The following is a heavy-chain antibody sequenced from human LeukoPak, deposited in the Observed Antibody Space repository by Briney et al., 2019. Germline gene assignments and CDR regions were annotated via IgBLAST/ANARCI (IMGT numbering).Heavy chain of an antibody. D-gene: IGHD2-2*01. CDR1: GYTFTGYY. CDR2: INPNSGGT. V-gene: IGHV1-2*02. Sequence: ASVKVSCKASGYTFTGYYMHWVRQAPGQGLEWMGWINPNSGGTNYAQKLQGRVTMTTDTSTSTAYMELRSLRSDDTAVYYCARDRPTRRYCSSTSCSWFDPWGQGTLVTVSS. J-gene: IGHJ5*02. CDR3: ARDRPTRRYCSSTSCSWFDP.